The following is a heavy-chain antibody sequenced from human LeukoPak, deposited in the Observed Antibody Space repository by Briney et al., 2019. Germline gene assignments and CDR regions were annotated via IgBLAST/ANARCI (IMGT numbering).Heavy chain of an antibody. J-gene: IGHJ4*02. D-gene: IGHD3-9*01. V-gene: IGHV1-8*01. CDR3: ARETTISPYYFDY. Sequence: ASVKVSCKASGYTFTSYDITWVRQAPGQGLEWMGWMSPNSGNTGYAQKFQGRVTMTRNTSITTAYVELSSLTSEDTAVYYCARETTISPYYFDYWGPGSQVTVSP. CDR1: GYTFTSYD. CDR2: MSPNSGNT.